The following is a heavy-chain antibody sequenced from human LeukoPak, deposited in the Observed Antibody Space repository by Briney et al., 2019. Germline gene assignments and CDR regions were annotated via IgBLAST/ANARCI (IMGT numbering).Heavy chain of an antibody. D-gene: IGHD6-13*01. CDR3: AKQEFRAGFDY. CDR2: IYYSGNT. V-gene: IGHV4-61*05. J-gene: IGHJ4*02. Sequence: SETLSLTCTVSGGSISSSSYYWGWIRQPPGKGLEWIGYIYYSGNTNYNPSLKSRVTISVDTSKNQFSLKLSSVTAADTAVYYCAKQEFRAGFDYWGQGTLVTVSS. CDR1: GGSISSSSYY.